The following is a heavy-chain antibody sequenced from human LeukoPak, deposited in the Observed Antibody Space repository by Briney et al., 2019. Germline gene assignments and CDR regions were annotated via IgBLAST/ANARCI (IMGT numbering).Heavy chain of an antibody. J-gene: IGHJ4*02. Sequence: SETLSLTCTVSGGSINNYYWSWVRQPPGAGLEWLAYIYYTGSTNYSPSLKTRLTISVDTSKNQFSLRLNSVTAADTAVYYCARFSQYYDSPTHYLDYWGQGILVTVSS. CDR3: ARFSQYYDSPTHYLDY. CDR2: IYYTGST. D-gene: IGHD2/OR15-2a*01. CDR1: GGSINNYY. V-gene: IGHV4-59*08.